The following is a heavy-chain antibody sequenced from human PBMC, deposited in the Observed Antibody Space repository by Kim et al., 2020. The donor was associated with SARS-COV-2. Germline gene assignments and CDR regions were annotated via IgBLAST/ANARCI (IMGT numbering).Heavy chain of an antibody. Sequence: LSLTCAASGFTFSSHSMKWVRQAPGKGLEWVSYISSGSSTIYYADSVKGRFTISRDNAKNSMYLQMNSLRAEDTAVYYCARGRSSGRAGMDVWGQGTTVTVSS. V-gene: IGHV3-48*04. J-gene: IGHJ6*02. D-gene: IGHD6-19*01. CDR1: GFTFSSHS. CDR3: ARGRSSGRAGMDV. CDR2: ISSGSSTI.